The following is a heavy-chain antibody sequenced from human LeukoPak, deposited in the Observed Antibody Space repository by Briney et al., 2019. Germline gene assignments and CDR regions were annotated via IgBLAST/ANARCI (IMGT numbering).Heavy chain of an antibody. CDR2: INPNSGDT. J-gene: IGHJ6*02. D-gene: IGHD3-16*01. CDR3: ARGLGDTLNYGMDV. V-gene: IGHV1-2*02. Sequence: ASVTVSCQASGYTFTGQYIYWVRPAPGQGLEWMGCINPNSGDTNYAQKVQGSVTMTRDTAVSTVYMELTRLRTDDTALYYCARGLGDTLNYGMDVWGQGTTVTVS. CDR1: GYTFTGQY.